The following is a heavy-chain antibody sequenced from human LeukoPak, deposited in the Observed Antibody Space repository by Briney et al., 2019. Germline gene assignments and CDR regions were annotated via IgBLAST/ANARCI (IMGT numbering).Heavy chain of an antibody. CDR1: GYTFTSYG. CDR3: ARVQRENFWSGYGPWYYGMDV. J-gene: IGHJ6*02. CDR2: ISAYNGNT. V-gene: IGHV1-18*01. Sequence: GASVKVSCKASGYTFTSYGISWVRQAPGQGLEWMGWISAYNGNTNYAQKLQGRVTMTTDTSTSTAYMELRSLRSDDTAVYYCARVQRENFWSGYGPWYYGMDVWGQGTTVTVSS. D-gene: IGHD3-3*01.